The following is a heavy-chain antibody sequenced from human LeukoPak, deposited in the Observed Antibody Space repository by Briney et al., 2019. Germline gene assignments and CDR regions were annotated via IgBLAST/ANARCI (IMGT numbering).Heavy chain of an antibody. CDR2: IYYSGST. CDR3: ARHGPGFGELLVDY. D-gene: IGHD3-10*01. V-gene: IGHV4-61*05. Sequence: SETLSLTCTVSGGSIRSSRHYWGWIRQPPGKGLEWIGYIYYSGSTNYNPSLKSRVTISVDTSKNQFSLKLSSVTAADTAVYYCARHGPGFGELLVDYWGQGTLVTVSS. J-gene: IGHJ4*02. CDR1: GGSIRSSRHY.